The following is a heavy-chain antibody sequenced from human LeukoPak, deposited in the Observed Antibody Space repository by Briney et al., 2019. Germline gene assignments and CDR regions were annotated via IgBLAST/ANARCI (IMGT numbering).Heavy chain of an antibody. J-gene: IGHJ4*02. CDR3: ARRYCSSTSCYATDY. D-gene: IGHD2-2*01. CDR1: GGSSSGYY. V-gene: IGHV4-34*01. Sequence: PSETLSLTCAVYGGSSSGYYWSWIRQPPGKGLEWIGEINHSGSTNYNPSLKSRVTISVDTSKNQFSLKLSSVTAADTAVYYCARRYCSSTSCYATDYWGQGTLVTVSS. CDR2: INHSGST.